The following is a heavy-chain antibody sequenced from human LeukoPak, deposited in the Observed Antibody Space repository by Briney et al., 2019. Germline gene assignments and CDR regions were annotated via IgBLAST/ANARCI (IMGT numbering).Heavy chain of an antibody. CDR1: GDSISSYY. CDR3: ARGGASYDYYGSGRATYNWFDP. J-gene: IGHJ5*02. Sequence: SETLSLTCTVSGDSISSYYWSWIRQPPGKGLEWIGYIYYSGSTNYNPSLKSRVTISVDTSKNQFSLKLSSVTAADTGVYYCARGGASYDYYGSGRATYNWFDPWGQGTLVTVSS. V-gene: IGHV4-59*01. CDR2: IYYSGST. D-gene: IGHD3-10*01.